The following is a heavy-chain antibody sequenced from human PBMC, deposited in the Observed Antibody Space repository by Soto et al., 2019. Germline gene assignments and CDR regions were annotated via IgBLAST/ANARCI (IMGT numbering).Heavy chain of an antibody. CDR3: ASIAAAGTFWFDP. J-gene: IGHJ5*02. D-gene: IGHD6-13*01. CDR1: GGSFSGYY. V-gene: IGHV4-34*01. CDR2: INHSGST. Sequence: QVQLQQWGAGLLKPSETLSLTCAVYGGSFSGYYWSWIRQPPGKGLEWIGEINHSGSTNYNPSLKSRVTISVDTSKNQFSLKLSSVTAAATAVYYCASIAAAGTFWFDPWGQGTLVTVSS.